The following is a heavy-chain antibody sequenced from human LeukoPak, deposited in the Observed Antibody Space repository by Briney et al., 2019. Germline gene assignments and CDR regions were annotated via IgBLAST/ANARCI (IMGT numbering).Heavy chain of an antibody. D-gene: IGHD6-19*01. CDR3: VRDFQVAVAYFDF. J-gene: IGHJ4*02. Sequence: PGGSLRLSCAASGFTFSYNGMSWVRQAPGKGLEWVSAIIGRGTHTYYADSVKGRFTISKDNSKNTVYLQMNNLRAEDTAVYYCVRDFQVAVAYFDFWGQGALVTVSS. CDR1: GFTFSYNG. V-gene: IGHV3-23*01. CDR2: IIGRGTHT.